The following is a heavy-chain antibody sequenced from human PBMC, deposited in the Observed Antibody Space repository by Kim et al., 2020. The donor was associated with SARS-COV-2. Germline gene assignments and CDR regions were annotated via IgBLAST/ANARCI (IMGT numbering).Heavy chain of an antibody. CDR2: IYHSGSV. J-gene: IGHJ5*02. D-gene: IGHD3-10*01. CDR3: ARVVNYHGSGSSSDNWFDP. V-gene: IGHV4-28*05. Sequence: SETLSLTCAVSSYSITNNNWWAWIRQPPGKGLEWIGYIYHSGSVYYNASLKTRVTMSIDTSKNQFSLKLTSVTAVDTAMYFCARVVNYHGSGSSSDNWFDPWGQGALVTVSS. CDR1: SYSITNNNW.